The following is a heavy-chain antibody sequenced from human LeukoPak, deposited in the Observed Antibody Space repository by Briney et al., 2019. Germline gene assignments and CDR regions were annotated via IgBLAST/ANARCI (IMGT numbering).Heavy chain of an antibody. D-gene: IGHD6-13*01. V-gene: IGHV3-74*01. Sequence: GGSLRLSCAATGFSISNFWMHWVRQAPGKGLAWVSRMNIDGSSISYADSVKGRFTISRDNRKNTVYLQMNSLRAEDTAVYFCARIEATGTSFDYWGQGALVTVSS. J-gene: IGHJ4*02. CDR3: ARIEATGTSFDY. CDR2: MNIDGSSI. CDR1: GFSISNFW.